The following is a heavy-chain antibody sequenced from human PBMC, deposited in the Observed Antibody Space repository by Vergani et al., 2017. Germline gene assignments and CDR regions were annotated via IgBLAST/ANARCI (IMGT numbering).Heavy chain of an antibody. V-gene: IGHV3-21*04. CDR2: IDSSSSYI. D-gene: IGHD3-10*01. J-gene: IGHJ4*02. Sequence: VQLVESGGGVVQPGTSLRLSCVVSGFALNRHAMYWVRQAPGKGLEWVSSIDSSSSYISYEDSVKGRFTISRDNSKNSLYLQMNSLKTEDTALYYCAKDGLTMVRGVQIDYWGQGTLVTVSS. CDR3: AKDGLTMVRGVQIDY. CDR1: GFALNRHA.